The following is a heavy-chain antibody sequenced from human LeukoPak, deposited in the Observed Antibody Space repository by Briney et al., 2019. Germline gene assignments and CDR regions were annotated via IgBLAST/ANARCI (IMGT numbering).Heavy chain of an antibody. D-gene: IGHD3-9*01. CDR3: ARVRNTYFDILTDGRYLQH. CDR2: IKQDGSEK. Sequence: PGGSLRLSCATSGFTFSSYWMSWVRQAPGKGLEWVANIKQDGSEKYYVDSVKGRFTISRDNAKNSLYLQMNSLRAEDTAVYYCARVRNTYFDILTDGRYLQHWGQGTQVTVSS. CDR1: GFTFSSYW. V-gene: IGHV3-7*01. J-gene: IGHJ1*01.